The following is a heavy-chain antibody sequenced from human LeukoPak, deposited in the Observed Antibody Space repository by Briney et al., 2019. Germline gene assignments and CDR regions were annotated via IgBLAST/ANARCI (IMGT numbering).Heavy chain of an antibody. CDR1: GGTFSSYA. Sequence: ASVKVSCKASGGTFSSYAISWVRQAPGQGLEWMGRIIPIFGTANYAQKFQGRVTITTDESTSTAYMELSSLKSEDTAVYYCATHRRDGYNYRYYFDYWGQGTLVTVSS. D-gene: IGHD5-24*01. CDR3: ATHRRDGYNYRYYFDY. J-gene: IGHJ4*02. V-gene: IGHV1-69*05. CDR2: IIPIFGTA.